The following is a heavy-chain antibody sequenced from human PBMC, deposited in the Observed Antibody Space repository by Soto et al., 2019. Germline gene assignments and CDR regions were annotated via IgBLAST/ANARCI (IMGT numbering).Heavy chain of an antibody. CDR3: AREVGDAAYYGY. CDR2: IIPIFATA. V-gene: IGHV1-69*13. CDR1: GGTFSSYA. Sequence: SVKVSCKASGGTFSSYAISWVRQAPGQGLEWMGGIIPIFATANYAQKFQGRVTITADESTSTAYMELSSLRSEDTAVYYCAREVGDAAYYGYWGQGTLVTVSS. J-gene: IGHJ4*02. D-gene: IGHD6-25*01.